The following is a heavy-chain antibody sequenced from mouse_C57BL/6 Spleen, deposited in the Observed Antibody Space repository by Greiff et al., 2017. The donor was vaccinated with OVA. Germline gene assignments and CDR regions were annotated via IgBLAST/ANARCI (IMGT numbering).Heavy chain of an antibody. D-gene: IGHD1-1*01. J-gene: IGHJ4*01. CDR3: ARGENGSSYGYAMDY. CDR2: IHPNSGST. CDR1: GYTFTSYW. Sequence: QVQLQQPGAELVKPGTSVKLSCKASGYTFTSYWMHWVKQRPGQGLEWIGMIHPNSGSTNYNEKFKSKAKLTVDKSSSTAYMQLSSLTSEDSAVYYCARGENGSSYGYAMDYWGQGTSVTVSS. V-gene: IGHV1-64*01.